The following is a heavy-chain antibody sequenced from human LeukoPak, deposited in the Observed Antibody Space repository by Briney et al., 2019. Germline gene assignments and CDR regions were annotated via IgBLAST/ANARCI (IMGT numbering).Heavy chain of an antibody. CDR3: ARDSITMVRGVIYYYYGMDV. CDR1: GGSISSGGYY. Sequence: SETLSLTCTVSGGSISSGGYYWSWSRQHPGKGLEWIGYIYYSGSTYYNPSLKSRVTISVDTSKNQFSLKLSSVTAADTAVYYCARDSITMVRGVIYYYYGMDVWGQGTTVTVSS. CDR2: IYYSGST. V-gene: IGHV4-31*03. J-gene: IGHJ6*02. D-gene: IGHD3-10*01.